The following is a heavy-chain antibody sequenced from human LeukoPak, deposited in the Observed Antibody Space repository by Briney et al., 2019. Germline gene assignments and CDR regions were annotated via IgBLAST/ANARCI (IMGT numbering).Heavy chain of an antibody. Sequence: KRGESLKISCKTSGYNFPKYWIGWMRQVPGKGLEWMGIIYPTDSDTRYSPSFQGQVTISADKSITTAYLQWSSLKASDTAIYYCARGDSGSWYYFDYWGQGTLVTVSS. D-gene: IGHD6-13*01. V-gene: IGHV5-51*01. CDR2: IYPTDSDT. CDR1: GYNFPKYW. CDR3: ARGDSGSWYYFDY. J-gene: IGHJ4*02.